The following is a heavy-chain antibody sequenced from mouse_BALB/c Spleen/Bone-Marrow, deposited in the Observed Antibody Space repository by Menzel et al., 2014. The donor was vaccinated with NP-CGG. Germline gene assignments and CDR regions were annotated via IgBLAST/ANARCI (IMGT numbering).Heavy chain of an antibody. CDR2: IYPGDGDT. D-gene: IGHD2-1*01. CDR3: ARSEGNCAMGY. V-gene: IGHV1-87*01. CDR1: GYTFTSYW. Sequence: QVYVKQSGAELARPGASVKLSCKASGYTFTSYWMQWVKHRPGQGLEWIGAIYPGDGDTRYTQKFKGKATLTADKSSSTAYVQLSSLASEDSAVYYCARSEGNCAMGYWGQETSVTVSS. J-gene: IGHJ4*01.